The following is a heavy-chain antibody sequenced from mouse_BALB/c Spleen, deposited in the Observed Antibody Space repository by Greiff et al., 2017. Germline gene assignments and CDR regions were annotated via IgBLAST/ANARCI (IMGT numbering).Heavy chain of an antibody. CDR3: ARVGYYGSSYWFAY. V-gene: IGHV1-14*01. J-gene: IGHJ2*01. CDR1: GYTFTSYV. Sequence: EVQLQQSGPELVTPGASVKMSCKASGYTFTSYVMHWVKQKPGQGLEWIGYINPYNDGTKYNEKFKGKATLTSDKSSSTAYIELSSLTSEDSAVYYCARVGYYGSSYWFAYWGQGTTLTVSS. CDR2: INPYNDGT. D-gene: IGHD1-1*01.